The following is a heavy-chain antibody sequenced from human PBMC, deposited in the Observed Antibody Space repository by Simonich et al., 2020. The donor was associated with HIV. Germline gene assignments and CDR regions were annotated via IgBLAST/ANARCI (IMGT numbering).Heavy chain of an antibody. CDR1: GYSISSGYS. D-gene: IGHD5-18*01. CDR3: AREGADTTMVN. J-gene: IGHJ4*02. V-gene: IGHV4-38-2*02. Sequence: QVQLQESGPGLVKPSETLSLTCAVSGYSISSGYSWGCIRQPPGKGLEWIGSISHSGSPYSNPSLKSRVTISVDTSKNQFSLRLRSVTAADTAVYYCAREGADTTMVNWGQGTLVTVSS. CDR2: ISHSGSP.